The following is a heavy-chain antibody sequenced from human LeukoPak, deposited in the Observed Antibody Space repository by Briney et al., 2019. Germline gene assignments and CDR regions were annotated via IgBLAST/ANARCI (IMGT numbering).Heavy chain of an antibody. D-gene: IGHD1-1*01. Sequence: SVKVSCKASGGTFSSEAFIWVRQAPGRGLEWMGGIIPIFGRADYAQKFQGIVTITTDESTGTVYLELSSLRSEDTAVYYCARGETILNWFDPWGQGTLVTVSS. CDR1: GGTFSSEA. CDR3: ARGETILNWFDP. CDR2: IIPIFGRA. V-gene: IGHV1-69*05. J-gene: IGHJ5*02.